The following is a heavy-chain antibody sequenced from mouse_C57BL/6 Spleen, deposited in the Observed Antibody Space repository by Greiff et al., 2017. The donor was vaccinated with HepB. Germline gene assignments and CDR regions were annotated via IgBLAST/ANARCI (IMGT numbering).Heavy chain of an antibody. CDR1: GYTFTDYY. Sequence: QVQLQESGAELVRPGASVKLSCKASGYTFTDYYINWVKQRPGQGLEWIARIYPGSGNTYYNEKFKGKATLTAEKSSSTAYMQLSSLTSEDSAVYFCARAGYDSHWFAYWGQGTLVTVSA. CDR2: IYPGSGNT. V-gene: IGHV1-76*01. D-gene: IGHD2-4*01. CDR3: ARAGYDSHWFAY. J-gene: IGHJ3*01.